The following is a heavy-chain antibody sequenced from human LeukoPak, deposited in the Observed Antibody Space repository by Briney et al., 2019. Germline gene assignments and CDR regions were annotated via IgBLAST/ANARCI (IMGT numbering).Heavy chain of an antibody. V-gene: IGHV5-51*01. CDR1: GYSFTSYW. J-gene: IGHJ4*02. D-gene: IGHD5-18*01. CDR3: ARIVDTAMVTHHYFDY. CDR2: IYPGDSDT. Sequence: GESLKISFKGSGYSFTSYWIGWVRQMPGKGREWMGIIYPGDSDTRYSPSFQGQVTISADKSISTAYLQWSSLKASDTAMYYCARIVDTAMVTHHYFDYWGQGTLVTVSS.